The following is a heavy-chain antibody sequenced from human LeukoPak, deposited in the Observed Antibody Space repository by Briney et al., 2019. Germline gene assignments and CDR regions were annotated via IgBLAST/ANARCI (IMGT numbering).Heavy chain of an antibody. CDR1: GFTFSSYG. J-gene: IGHJ6*02. CDR3: AKGSPDISNDYYGMDV. CDR2: ISYDGSNK. D-gene: IGHD2-15*01. Sequence: PGRSLRLSCAASGFTFSSYGMHWVRQAPGKGLEWVAVISYDGSNKYYADSVKGRFTISRDNSKNTLYLQMNSLRAEDTAVYYCAKGSPDISNDYYGMDVWGQGTTVTVSS. V-gene: IGHV3-30*18.